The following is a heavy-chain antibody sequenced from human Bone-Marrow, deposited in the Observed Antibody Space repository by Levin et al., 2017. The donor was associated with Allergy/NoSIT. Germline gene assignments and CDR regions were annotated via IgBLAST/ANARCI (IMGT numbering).Heavy chain of an antibody. V-gene: IGHV4-38-2*01. D-gene: IGHD1-26*01. CDR2: VYHNGRT. CDR1: GYSISSGYY. J-gene: IGHJ4*02. Sequence: SETLSLTCAVSGYSISSGYYWGWLRQPPGKGLEWIGNVYHNGRTYYSPSLKSRVTVSAATSKNQFSLKVTSVTAADTAVYYCARIEVGATTPFDHWGQGTLVTVSS. CDR3: ARIEVGATTPFDH.